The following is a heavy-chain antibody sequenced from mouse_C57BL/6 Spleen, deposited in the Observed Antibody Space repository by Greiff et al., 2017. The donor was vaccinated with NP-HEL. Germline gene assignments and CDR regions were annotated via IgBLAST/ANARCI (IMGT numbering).Heavy chain of an antibody. CDR2: ISSGGSYT. D-gene: IGHD2-3*01. CDR1: GFTFSSYG. CDR3: ARVYDGYLSYAMDY. V-gene: IGHV5-6*01. Sequence: EVKVVESGGDLVKPGGSLKLSCAASGFTFSSYGMSWVRQTPDKRLEWVATISSGGSYTYYPDSVKGRFTISRDNAKNNLYLQMSSLKSEDTAMYYCARVYDGYLSYAMDYWGQGTSVTVSS. J-gene: IGHJ4*01.